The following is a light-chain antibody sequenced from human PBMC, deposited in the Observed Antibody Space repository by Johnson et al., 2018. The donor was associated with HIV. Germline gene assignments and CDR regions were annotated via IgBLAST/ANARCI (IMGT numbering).Light chain of an antibody. CDR2: ENN. CDR3: GTWDSSLSAGGV. CDR1: SSNIGNNY. Sequence: QSVLTQPPSVSAAPGQKVTISCSGSSSNIGNNYVSWYQQLPGTAPKLLIYENNKRPSGIPDQFSASKSGTSATLAITGLQTGDEADYYCGTWDSSLSAGGVFGTGTKVTVL. V-gene: IGLV1-51*02. J-gene: IGLJ1*01.